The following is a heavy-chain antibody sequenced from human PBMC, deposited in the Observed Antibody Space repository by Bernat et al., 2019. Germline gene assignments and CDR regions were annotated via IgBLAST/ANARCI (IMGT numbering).Heavy chain of an antibody. D-gene: IGHD5-18*01. J-gene: IGHJ4*02. Sequence: QVQLQQWGAGLLKPSETLSLTCAVYGGSFSGYYWSWIRQPPGKGLEWIGEINHSGSTNYNPSLKSRVTISVDTSKNQFSPKLSSVTAADTAVYYCARAGRGYSYGRFDYWGQGTLVIVSS. V-gene: IGHV4-34*01. CDR2: INHSGST. CDR1: GGSFSGYY. CDR3: ARAGRGYSYGRFDY.